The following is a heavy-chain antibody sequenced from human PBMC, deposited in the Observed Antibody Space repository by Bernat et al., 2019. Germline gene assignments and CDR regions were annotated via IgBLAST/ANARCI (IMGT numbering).Heavy chain of an antibody. CDR3: AKDYYYGSGSYSTVFQH. CDR1: GFTFISYA. D-gene: IGHD3-10*01. V-gene: IGHV3-23*01. CDR2: ISGSGGNT. J-gene: IGHJ1*01. Sequence: EVQLLESGGGLVQPGGSLRLSCAASGFTFISYAMSWVRQAPGRGLGWVSSISGSGGNTNYADSVKGRFTISRDNSKNTLYLQMNSLRAEDTAVFYCAKDYYYGSGSYSTVFQHWGQGTLVTVSS.